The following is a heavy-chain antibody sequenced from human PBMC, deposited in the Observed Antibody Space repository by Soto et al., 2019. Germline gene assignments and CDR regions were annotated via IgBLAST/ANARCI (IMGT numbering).Heavy chain of an antibody. CDR1: GLTISHNW. D-gene: IGHD4-4*01. J-gene: IGHJ4*02. Sequence: GGSLRLSCVVSGLTISHNWMSWARQAPGKGPEWVATINEDGTEKYYVDSVKGRFTISRDNAKNSLYLQMSSLRAEDTAVYYCTRHTNDAYSSEYWGQRTLVTVSS. CDR3: TRHTNDAYSSEY. V-gene: IGHV3-7*01. CDR2: INEDGTEK.